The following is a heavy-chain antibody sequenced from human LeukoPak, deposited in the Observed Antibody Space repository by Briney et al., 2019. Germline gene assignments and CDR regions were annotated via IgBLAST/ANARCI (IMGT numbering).Heavy chain of an antibody. CDR2: INSDGSST. V-gene: IGHV3-74*01. CDR1: GVTFSSYW. D-gene: IGHD4-17*01. J-gene: IGHJ4*02. CDR3: ARTTYGDHYYFDN. Sequence: PGGSLRLSCAASGVTFSSYWMHWVRQAPGKGLVWVSRINSDGSSTSYEDSVKSRFTISRDNAKNTLYLQMNSLRAEDTAVYYCARTTYGDHYYFDNWGQGTLVTVSS.